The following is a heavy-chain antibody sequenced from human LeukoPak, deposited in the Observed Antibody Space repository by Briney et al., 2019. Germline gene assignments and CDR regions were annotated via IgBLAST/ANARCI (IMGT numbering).Heavy chain of an antibody. J-gene: IGHJ3*02. V-gene: IGHV1-69*05. D-gene: IGHD1-26*01. Sequence: GASVKVSCKASGGTFSSYAIGWVRQAPGQGLEWMGGIIPIFGTANYAQKFQGRVTITTDESTSTAYMELSSLRSEDTAVYYCARENKRNSGSHLGAFDIWGQGTMVTVSS. CDR1: GGTFSSYA. CDR2: IIPIFGTA. CDR3: ARENKRNSGSHLGAFDI.